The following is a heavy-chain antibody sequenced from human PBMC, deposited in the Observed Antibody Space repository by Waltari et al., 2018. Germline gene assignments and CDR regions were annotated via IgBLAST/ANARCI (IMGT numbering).Heavy chain of an antibody. CDR1: GFTFNNYH. D-gene: IGHD3-3*02. CDR2: ISSDSNVI. V-gene: IGHV3-48*04. CDR3: ARELDHIKDDY. Sequence: EVQLVESGGGLVQPGGSLRLSCAVSGFTFNNYHMNGVRLAPGRGLEWLSYISSDSNVIYYSDSVRGRFTVSRDNAKSSLFLQMNSLRAEDTAVYYCARELDHIKDDYWGQGTLVTVSS. J-gene: IGHJ4*02.